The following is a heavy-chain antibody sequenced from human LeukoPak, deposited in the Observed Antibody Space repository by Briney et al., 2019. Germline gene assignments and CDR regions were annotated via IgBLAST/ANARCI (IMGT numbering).Heavy chain of an antibody. CDR3: ASWPVGWYGEDS. CDR2: IYGGGST. V-gene: IGHV3-53*01. D-gene: IGHD6-19*01. J-gene: IGHJ4*02. Sequence: PGGSLRLSCAATGLSVSSNFMSWVRQAPGKGLEWVSVIYGGGSTYYADSVKGRFTISRDPPKNTLYLQMNSLRVEDTAVYYCASWPVGWYGEDSWGQGTLVTVSS. CDR1: GLSVSSNF.